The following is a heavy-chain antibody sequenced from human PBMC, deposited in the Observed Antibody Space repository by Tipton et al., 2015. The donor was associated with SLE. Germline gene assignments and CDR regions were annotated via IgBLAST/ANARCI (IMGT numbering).Heavy chain of an antibody. D-gene: IGHD6-19*01. Sequence: GLVKPSETMSLTCTVSGGSIGSTSYYWGWIRQPPGKGLEWLGYISDGGGTNYNPSLKSRVTISVDPAKNQFSLKLSSVTAADTAVYYCARRGGWAHYYYYGMDVWGQGTTVTVSS. CDR1: GGSIGSTSYY. CDR2: ISDGGGT. V-gene: IGHV4-61*05. J-gene: IGHJ6*02. CDR3: ARRGGWAHYYYYGMDV.